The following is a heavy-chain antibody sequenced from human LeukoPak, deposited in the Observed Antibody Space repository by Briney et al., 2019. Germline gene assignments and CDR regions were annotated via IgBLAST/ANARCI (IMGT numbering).Heavy chain of an antibody. CDR3: ARSPAIRYCSGGSCCLFDY. CDR2: INPNSGGT. J-gene: IGHJ4*02. D-gene: IGHD2-15*01. CDR1: GYTFTGYY. V-gene: IGHV1-2*02. Sequence: ASVKVSCKASGYTFTGYYMHWVRQAPGQGLEWMGWINPNSGGTNYAQKFQGRVTMTRDTSISTAYVELSRLRSDDTAVYYCARSPAIRYCSGGSCCLFDYWGQGTLVTVSS.